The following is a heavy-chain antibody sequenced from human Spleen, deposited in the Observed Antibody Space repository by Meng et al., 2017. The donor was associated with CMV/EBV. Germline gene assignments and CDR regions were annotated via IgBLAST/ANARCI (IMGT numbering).Heavy chain of an antibody. D-gene: IGHD2-21*02. Sequence: YTFTAYYIHWVRQAPGQGLEWMGWINPNSGGTNYAQQFQGRVTMTRDTPISTAYMELTRLRSDDTAVYYCGRTQGGPLLFPHPFFDYWGQGALVTVSS. CDR1: YTFTAYY. J-gene: IGHJ4*02. CDR3: GRTQGGPLLFPHPFFDY. V-gene: IGHV1-2*02. CDR2: INPNSGGT.